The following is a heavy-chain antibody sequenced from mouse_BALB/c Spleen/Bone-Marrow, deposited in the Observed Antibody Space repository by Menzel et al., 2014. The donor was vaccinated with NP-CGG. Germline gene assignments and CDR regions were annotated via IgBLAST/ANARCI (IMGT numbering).Heavy chain of an antibody. Sequence: EVKLEESGGGLVQPGGSRKLSCAASGFTFSSFGMHWVRQAPEKGLEWVAYISSGSSTIYYADTVKGRFTISRDNPMNTLFLQMTSLRSEDTAMYYCTRKGALITHYYAMDYWGQGTSVTVSS. CDR1: GFTFSSFG. V-gene: IGHV5-17*02. J-gene: IGHJ4*01. D-gene: IGHD2-4*01. CDR3: TRKGALITHYYAMDY. CDR2: ISSGSSTI.